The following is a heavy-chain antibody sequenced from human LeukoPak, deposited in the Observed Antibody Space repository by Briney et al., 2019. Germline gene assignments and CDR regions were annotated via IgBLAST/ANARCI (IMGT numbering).Heavy chain of an antibody. CDR3: ARERGTRGYSYGFFDY. CDR1: GGSISTYY. D-gene: IGHD5-18*01. V-gene: IGHV4-4*07. Sequence: PSETLSLTCTVSGGSISTYYWSWIRQPAGKGLEWIGRIYTSGSTNCNPSLKSRVTMSVDTSKNQFSLKLSSVTAADTAVYYCARERGTRGYSYGFFDYWGQGTLVTVSS. CDR2: IYTSGST. J-gene: IGHJ4*02.